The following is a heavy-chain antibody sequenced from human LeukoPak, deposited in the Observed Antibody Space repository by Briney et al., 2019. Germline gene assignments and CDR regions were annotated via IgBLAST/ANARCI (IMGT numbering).Heavy chain of an antibody. J-gene: IGHJ4*02. CDR1: GGSISSSSYY. Sequence: PSETLSLTCTVSGGSISSSSYYWGWIRQPPGKGLEWIGSIYYSGSTYYNPSLKSRVTISVDRSKNQFSLKLSSVTAADTAVYYCARFPWAFLSPDYWGQGTLVTVSS. V-gene: IGHV4-39*07. CDR2: IYYSGST. CDR3: ARFPWAFLSPDY. D-gene: IGHD2/OR15-2a*01.